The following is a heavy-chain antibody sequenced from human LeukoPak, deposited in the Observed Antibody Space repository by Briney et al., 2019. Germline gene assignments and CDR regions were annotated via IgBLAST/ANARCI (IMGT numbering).Heavy chain of an antibody. CDR3: ARDETYDYESNGYLDF. Sequence: GGSLRLSCAASGFTFSSHLMHWVRQAPGKGLVWVSRISSDGTYTNYADSVRGRFTISRDNAKNTLYLQMSSLRAEDTAIYYCARDETYDYESNGYLDFWGQGTVVTVSS. CDR2: ISSDGTYT. J-gene: IGHJ4*02. V-gene: IGHV3-74*01. D-gene: IGHD3-22*01. CDR1: GFTFSSHL.